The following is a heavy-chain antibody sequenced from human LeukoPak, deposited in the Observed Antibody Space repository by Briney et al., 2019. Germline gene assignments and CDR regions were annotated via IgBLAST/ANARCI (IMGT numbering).Heavy chain of an antibody. D-gene: IGHD2-21*02. J-gene: IGHJ4*02. CDR2: IIPIFGTA. CDR3: ARRQAYCGGDCYSTLFDY. CDR1: GGIFSSYA. Sequence: ASVKVSCKASGGIFSSYAISWVRQAPGQGLEWMGGIIPIFGTANYAQKFQGRVTITADESTSTAYMELSSLRSEDTAVYYCARRQAYCGGDCYSTLFDYWGQGTLVTVSS. V-gene: IGHV1-69*13.